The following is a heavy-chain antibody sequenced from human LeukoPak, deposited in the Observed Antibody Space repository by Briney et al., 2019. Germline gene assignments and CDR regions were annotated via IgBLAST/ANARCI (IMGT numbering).Heavy chain of an antibody. J-gene: IGHJ4*02. V-gene: IGHV3-23*01. CDR3: AKDQSSGYFYFDY. Sequence: GSLGLSCAASGFTFNNYAMSWVRQAPGKGLGWVLAISGSGGSTYYVDSVRGRFTISRDNSKNTLYLQMNSLRAEDTAVYYCAKDQSSGYFYFDYWGQGTLVTVSS. D-gene: IGHD3-22*01. CDR1: GFTFNNYA. CDR2: ISGSGGST.